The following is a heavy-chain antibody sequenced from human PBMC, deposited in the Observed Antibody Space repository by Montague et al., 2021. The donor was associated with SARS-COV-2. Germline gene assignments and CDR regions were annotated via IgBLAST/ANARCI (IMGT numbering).Heavy chain of an antibody. D-gene: IGHD2-2*01. Sequence: CAISGDSVASNIATWNWDRQSPSLDLEWLGRTYYRSKWYNDYAESVKSRITIDPDTSKHQFSLHLNSVTPEDTAVYYCARIPVGSKYYFDFWGQGTLVTVSS. CDR2: TYYRSKWYN. V-gene: IGHV6-1*01. CDR3: ARIPVGSKYYFDF. J-gene: IGHJ4*02. CDR1: GDSVASNIAT.